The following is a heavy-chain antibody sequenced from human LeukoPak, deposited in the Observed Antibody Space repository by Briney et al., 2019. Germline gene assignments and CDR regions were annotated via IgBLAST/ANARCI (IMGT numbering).Heavy chain of an antibody. J-gene: IGHJ4*02. CDR2: IWYDGSNK. V-gene: IGHV3-33*01. CDR1: GFTFSIYG. D-gene: IGHD6-13*01. CDR3: ARGYSSSWYIDY. Sequence: GGSLRLSCAASGFTFSIYGIHWVRQAPGEGLEWVAVIWYDGSNKYYADSVKGRFTISRDNSKNTLYLQMNSLRAEDTAVYYCARGYSSSWYIDYWGQGTLVTVSS.